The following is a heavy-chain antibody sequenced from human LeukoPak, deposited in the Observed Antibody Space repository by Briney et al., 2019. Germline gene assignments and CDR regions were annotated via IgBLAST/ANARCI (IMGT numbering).Heavy chain of an antibody. Sequence: PSETLSLTCAVYGGSFSGYYWSWIRQPPGKGLEWIGEINHSGSTNYNPSLKSRVTISVDTSKNQFSLKLSSVTAADTAVYYCARLNQGDFDYWGQGTLVTVSS. D-gene: IGHD1-14*01. CDR1: GGSFSGYY. CDR3: ARLNQGDFDY. J-gene: IGHJ4*02. CDR2: INHSGST. V-gene: IGHV4-34*01.